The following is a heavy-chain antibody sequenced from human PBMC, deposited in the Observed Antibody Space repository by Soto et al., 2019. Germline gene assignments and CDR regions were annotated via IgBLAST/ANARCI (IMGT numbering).Heavy chain of an antibody. CDR2: INPHSGDT. CDR1: GYTFTDYY. D-gene: IGHD5-18*01. V-gene: IGHV1-2*02. Sequence: QVQLLQSGAEVKKPGASVRVSCKSSGYTFTDYYINWVRQAPGQGLEWMGWINPHSGDTKFAQKFQGRVTVTRDTSISTADMELRWLRSNDTALYFCARPAIRGYSYGSPLDYWGQGTLVTVSS. CDR3: ARPAIRGYSYGSPLDY. J-gene: IGHJ4*02.